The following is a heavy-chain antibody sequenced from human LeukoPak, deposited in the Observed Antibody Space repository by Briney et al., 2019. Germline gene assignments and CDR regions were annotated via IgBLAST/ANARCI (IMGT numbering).Heavy chain of an antibody. V-gene: IGHV4-59*01. CDR1: GGSIRSDY. Sequence: SGTLSLTCTVSGGSIRSDYWSWMRLPPGKGLELMGYFYCTGSTNYSEYNPYLKSRVTISGDMSKNQFSLKLTSVTAADTAVYYCARGTAVRSGTFDIWGQGTVVTVSS. CDR3: ARGTAVRSGTFDI. J-gene: IGHJ3*02. D-gene: IGHD4-11*01. CDR2: FYCTGST.